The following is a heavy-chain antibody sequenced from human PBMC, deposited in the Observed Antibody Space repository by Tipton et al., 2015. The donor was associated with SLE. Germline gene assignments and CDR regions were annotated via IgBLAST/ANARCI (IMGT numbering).Heavy chain of an antibody. CDR3: ARAYCSSSSCQRAECFQH. CDR2: SHYSGNT. D-gene: IGHD2-2*01. CDR1: GGSISSGGYY. V-gene: IGHV4-31*03. J-gene: IGHJ1*01. Sequence: TLSLTCSVSGGSISSGGYYWSWIRQHPGKGLEWIGYSHYSGNTYYNTSLKSRVTISVDTSKNQFSLRLSSVTAADTAVYYCARAYCSSSSCQRAECFQHWGQGTLVTVSS.